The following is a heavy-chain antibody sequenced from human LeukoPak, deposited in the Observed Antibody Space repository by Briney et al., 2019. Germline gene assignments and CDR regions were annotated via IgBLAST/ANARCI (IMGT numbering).Heavy chain of an antibody. CDR2: ISAYNGNT. Sequence: ASVKVSCKASGYTFTSYGISWVRRAPGQGLEWMGWISAYNGNTNYAQKLQGRVTMTTDTSTSTAYMELRSLRSDNTAVYYCARDPRTLTPQYFDYWGQGTLVTVSS. J-gene: IGHJ4*02. D-gene: IGHD1-14*01. CDR3: ARDPRTLTPQYFDY. V-gene: IGHV1-18*01. CDR1: GYTFTSYG.